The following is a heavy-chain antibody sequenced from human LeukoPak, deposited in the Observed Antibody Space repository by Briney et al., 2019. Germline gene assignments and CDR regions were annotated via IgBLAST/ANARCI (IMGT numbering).Heavy chain of an antibody. D-gene: IGHD6-19*01. CDR2: IYYSGST. J-gene: IGHJ4*02. CDR3: AASYSSGWYGIMNFDY. CDR1: GGSISIFY. V-gene: IGHV4-59*08. Sequence: SETLSLTCTVSGGSISIFYWSWIRQPPGKGLEWIGYIYYSGSTNYNPSLKSRVTISVDTSKNQFSLKLSSVTAADTAVYYCAASYSSGWYGIMNFDYWGQGTLVTVSS.